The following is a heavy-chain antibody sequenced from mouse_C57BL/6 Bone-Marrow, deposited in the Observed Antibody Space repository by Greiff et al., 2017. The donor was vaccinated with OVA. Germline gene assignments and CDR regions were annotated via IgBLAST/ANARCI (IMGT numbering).Heavy chain of an antibody. CDR3: ARGPFIYYGNFDY. J-gene: IGHJ2*01. CDR2: INPYNGGT. V-gene: IGHV1-19*01. Sequence: EVQLQQSGPVLVKPGASVKMSCKASGYTFTDYYMNWVKQSHGKSLEWIGVINPYNGGTSYNQKFKGKATLTVDKSSSTAYMALNSLTSEDSAVYYCARGPFIYYGNFDYWGQGTTLTVSS. CDR1: GYTFTDYY. D-gene: IGHD2-1*01.